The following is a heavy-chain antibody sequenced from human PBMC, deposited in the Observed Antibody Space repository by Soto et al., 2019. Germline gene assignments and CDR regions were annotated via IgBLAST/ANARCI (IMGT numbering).Heavy chain of an antibody. CDR1: GGTFSSYA. V-gene: IGHV1-69*01. CDR3: ASKGLTGTAYYYYGMDV. D-gene: IGHD1-7*01. J-gene: IGHJ6*02. CDR2: IIPIFGTA. Sequence: QVPLVQSGAEVKKPGSSVKVSCKASGGTFSSYAISWVRQAPGQGLEWMGGIIPIFGTANYAQKFQGRVTITADESTSTAYMELSSLRSEDTAVYYCASKGLTGTAYYYYGMDVWGQGTTVTVSS.